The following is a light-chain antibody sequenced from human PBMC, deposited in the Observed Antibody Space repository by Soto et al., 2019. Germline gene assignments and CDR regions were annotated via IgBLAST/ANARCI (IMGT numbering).Light chain of an antibody. Sequence: QSVLTQPASVSGSPGQSITISCTGTISDIGGYNYVSWYQQHPGKAPKLIVYEVSWRPSGVSNRFSGSKSGNTASLTISGLQPEDEADYHCTSYTSSITFVFGTGTKVTV. CDR1: ISDIGGYNY. CDR2: EVS. CDR3: TSYTSSITFV. J-gene: IGLJ1*01. V-gene: IGLV2-14*01.